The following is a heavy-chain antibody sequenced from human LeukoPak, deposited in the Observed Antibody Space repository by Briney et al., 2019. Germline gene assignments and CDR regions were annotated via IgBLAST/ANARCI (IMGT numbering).Heavy chain of an antibody. D-gene: IGHD3-3*01. CDR1: EFTFSSYA. J-gene: IGHJ4*02. CDR2: ISGSGGST. CDR3: AKDQYYDFWSGYYTARGEFDY. V-gene: IGHV3-23*01. Sequence: QSGGSLRLSCAASEFTFSSYAMSWVRQAPGKGLEWVSAISGSGGSTYYADSVKGRFTISRDNSKNTLYLQMNSLRAEDTAVYYCAKDQYYDFWSGYYTARGEFDYWGQGTLVTVSS.